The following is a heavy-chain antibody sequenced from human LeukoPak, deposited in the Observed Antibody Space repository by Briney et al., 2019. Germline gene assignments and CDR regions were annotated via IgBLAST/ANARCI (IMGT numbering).Heavy chain of an antibody. V-gene: IGHV4-39*07. CDR2: IYFSGST. CDR1: GGSITSGTYY. D-gene: IGHD5-18*01. Sequence: SETLSLTCTVSGGSITSGTYYWGWIRQPPGKGLEWIGTIYFSGSTYYNPSLKSRVTISVDTSKNQFSLKLSSVTAADTAVYYCARVYSYGFSSIDYWGQGTLVTVSS. CDR3: ARVYSYGFSSIDY. J-gene: IGHJ4*02.